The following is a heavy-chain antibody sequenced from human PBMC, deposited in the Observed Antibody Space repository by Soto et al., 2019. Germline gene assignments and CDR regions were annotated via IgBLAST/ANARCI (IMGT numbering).Heavy chain of an antibody. V-gene: IGHV4-34*01. D-gene: IGHD6-13*01. J-gene: IGHJ5*02. Sequence: SETLSLTCAVYGGSFSGYYWSWIRQPPGKGLEWIGEINHSGSTNYNPSLKSRVTISVDTSKNQFSLKLSSVTAADTAVYYCARGRAAAGSIKWFAHWGQGNLVTVSS. CDR2: INHSGST. CDR1: GGSFSGYY. CDR3: ARGRAAAGSIKWFAH.